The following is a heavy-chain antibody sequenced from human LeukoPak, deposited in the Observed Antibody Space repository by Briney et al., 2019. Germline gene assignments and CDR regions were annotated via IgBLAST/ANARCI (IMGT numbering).Heavy chain of an antibody. Sequence: ASVKVSCKVSGYTLTELSMHWVRQAPGKGLEWMGGFDPEDGETIYAQKFQGRVTMTEDTSTDTAYMELSSLRSEDTAVYYCATGQSGVPASLWGGFDYWGQGTLVTVSS. CDR1: GYTLTELS. CDR3: ATGQSGVPASLWGGFDY. CDR2: FDPEDGET. V-gene: IGHV1-24*01. D-gene: IGHD2-2*01. J-gene: IGHJ4*02.